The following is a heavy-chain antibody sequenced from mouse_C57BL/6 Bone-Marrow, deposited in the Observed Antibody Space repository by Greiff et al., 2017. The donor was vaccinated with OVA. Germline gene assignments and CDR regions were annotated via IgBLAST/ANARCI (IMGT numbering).Heavy chain of an antibody. Sequence: EVQRVESGGGLVQSGRSLRLSCATSGFTFSDFYMEWVRQAPGKGLEWIAASRNKANDYTTEYSASVKGRFIVSRDTSQSILYLQMNALRAEDTAIYYCARDQTGTRFAYWGQGTLVTVSA. CDR2: SRNKANDYTT. CDR3: ARDQTGTRFAY. D-gene: IGHD4-1*01. CDR1: GFTFSDFY. J-gene: IGHJ3*01. V-gene: IGHV7-1*01.